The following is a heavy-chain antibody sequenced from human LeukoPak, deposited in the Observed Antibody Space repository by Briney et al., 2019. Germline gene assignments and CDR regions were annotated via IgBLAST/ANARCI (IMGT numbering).Heavy chain of an antibody. V-gene: IGHV1-69*04. CDR1: GYTFTSYG. CDR3: ARSRDGYNFRAFDY. D-gene: IGHD5-24*01. J-gene: IGHJ4*02. CDR2: IIPILGIA. Sequence: GASVKVSCKASGYTFTSYGISWVRQAPGQGLEWMGRIIPILGIANYAQKFQGRVTITADKSTSTAYMELSNLRSEDTAVYYCARSRDGYNFRAFDYWGQGTLVTVSS.